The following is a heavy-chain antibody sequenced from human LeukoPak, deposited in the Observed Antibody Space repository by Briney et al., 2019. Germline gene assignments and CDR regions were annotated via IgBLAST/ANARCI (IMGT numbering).Heavy chain of an antibody. CDR1: GVSISSDNW. CDR3: ARSNAFSRSFQH. V-gene: IGHV4/OR15-8*02. CDR2: THRSGDT. J-gene: IGHJ1*01. Sequence: SETLSLTCAVYGVSISSDNWWTWVRQPPGKGLEWIGETHRSGDTKYNPSLNGRVTISMDNSKNQFSLKLSSVTAADTAVYYCARSNAFSRSFQHWGQGTLVTVSS. D-gene: IGHD3-3*02.